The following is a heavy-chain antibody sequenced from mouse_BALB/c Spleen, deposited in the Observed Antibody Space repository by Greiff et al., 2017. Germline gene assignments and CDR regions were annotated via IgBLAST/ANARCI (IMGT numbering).Heavy chain of an antibody. CDR1: GFTFSSYT. D-gene: IGHD2-1*01. V-gene: IGHV5-12-2*01. J-gene: IGHJ3*01. CDR2: ISNGGGST. Sequence: EVQGVESGGGLVQPGGSLKLSCAASGFTFSSYTMSWVRQTPEKRLEWVAYISNGGGSTYYPDTVKGRFTISRDNAKNTLYLQMSSLKSEDTAMYYCARTYGNYSWFAYWGQGTLVTVSA. CDR3: ARTYGNYSWFAY.